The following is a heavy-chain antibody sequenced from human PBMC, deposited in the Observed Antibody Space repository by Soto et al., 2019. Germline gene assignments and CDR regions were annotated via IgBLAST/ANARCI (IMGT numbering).Heavy chain of an antibody. V-gene: IGHV3-23*01. CDR1: GFTFSSYA. J-gene: IGHJ4*02. CDR2: ISGSGGST. CDR3: AKDKRWWAQSHRIFDY. Sequence: EVQLLESGGGLVQPGGSLRLSCAASGFTFSSYAMSWVRQAPGKGLEWVSAISGSGGSTYYADSVKGRFTISRDNSKNTLYLQMNSLRAEDTAVYYCAKDKRWWAQSHRIFDYWGQGTLVTVSS. D-gene: IGHD2-8*02.